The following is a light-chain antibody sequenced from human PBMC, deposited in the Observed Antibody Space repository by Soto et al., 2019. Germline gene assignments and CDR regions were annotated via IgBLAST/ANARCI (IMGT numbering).Light chain of an antibody. CDR2: AAS. CDR3: QQGYTTPPT. J-gene: IGKJ4*01. V-gene: IGKV1-39*01. CDR1: HSISSY. Sequence: DIQMTQSPSSLSASVGDRVTITCRASHSISSYLNWYQQKPGKAPNLLIYAASSLQSGVPSRFRGSGSGTDFTLTISSLQYDDFATYYCQQGYTTPPTFGGGTKVEIK.